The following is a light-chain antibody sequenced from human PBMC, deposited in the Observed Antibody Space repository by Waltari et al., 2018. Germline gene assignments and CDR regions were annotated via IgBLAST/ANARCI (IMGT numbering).Light chain of an antibody. CDR3: QHYVRLPVT. J-gene: IGKJ1*01. Sequence: EIVLTQSPGTLSLHPGERATLSCWASQSVGRSLARYQQKRGQAPRLLIYGASTRATGIPDRFSGSGSGTDFSLTISRLEPEDFAVYYCQHYVRLPVTFGQGTKVEIK. CDR2: GAS. V-gene: IGKV3-20*01. CDR1: QSVGRS.